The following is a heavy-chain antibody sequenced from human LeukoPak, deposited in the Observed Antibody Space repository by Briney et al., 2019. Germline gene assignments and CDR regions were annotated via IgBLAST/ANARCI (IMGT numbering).Heavy chain of an antibody. D-gene: IGHD3-16*02. CDR2: INHSGST. CDR1: GGSFSGYY. Sequence: SETLSLTCAVYGGSFSGYYWSWIRQPPGKGLEWIGEINHSGSTNYNPSLKSRVTISVDTSKNQFSLKLSSVTAADTAVYYCASPMMGDYVWGSYRLLDVWGKGTTVTISS. J-gene: IGHJ6*04. V-gene: IGHV4-34*01. CDR3: ASPMMGDYVWGSYRLLDV.